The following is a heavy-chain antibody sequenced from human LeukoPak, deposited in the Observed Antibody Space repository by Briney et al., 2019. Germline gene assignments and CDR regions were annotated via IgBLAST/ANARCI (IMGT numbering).Heavy chain of an antibody. D-gene: IGHD3-22*01. Sequence: GGSLRLSCAASGFTFSSYAMSWVRQAPGKGLEWVSAISSSGGSTYYADSVKGRFTISRDNSKNTLYLQMNSLRAEDTAVYYCAKTRPDYDSSGYPYYFDYWGQGTLVTVSS. CDR1: GFTFSSYA. CDR2: ISSSGGST. J-gene: IGHJ4*02. CDR3: AKTRPDYDSSGYPYYFDY. V-gene: IGHV3-23*01.